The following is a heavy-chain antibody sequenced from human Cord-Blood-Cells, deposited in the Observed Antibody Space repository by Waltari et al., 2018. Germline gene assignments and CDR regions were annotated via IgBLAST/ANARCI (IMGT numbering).Heavy chain of an antibody. CDR2: IIPIFGTA. Sequence: QVQLVQSGAEVKKPGSSVKVSCKASGGTFSSYATSWVRQAPGQGLEWMGEIIPIFGTANYAQKFQGRVTITADESTSTAYMELSSLRSEDTAVYYCAREPTNTHNPPDYWGQGTLVTVSS. V-gene: IGHV1-69*01. CDR1: GGTFSSYA. J-gene: IGHJ4*02. CDR3: AREPTNTHNPPDY. D-gene: IGHD1-1*01.